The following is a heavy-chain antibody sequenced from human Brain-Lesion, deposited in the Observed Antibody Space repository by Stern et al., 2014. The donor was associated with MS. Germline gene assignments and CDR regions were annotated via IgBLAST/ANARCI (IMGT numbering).Heavy chain of an antibody. CDR3: ARRGDSSSSGFDY. CDR1: GYRFTSNW. D-gene: IGHD6-6*01. Sequence: VQLEESGAEVKKPGESLKISCKGSGYRFTSNWIGWVRQMPGKGLEWMGIIWPGDSDTRNSPSFQGQVTISADKSISTAYLQWSSLQASDTAMYYCARRGDSSSSGFDYWGQGTLVIVSS. J-gene: IGHJ4*02. V-gene: IGHV5-51*01. CDR2: IWPGDSDT.